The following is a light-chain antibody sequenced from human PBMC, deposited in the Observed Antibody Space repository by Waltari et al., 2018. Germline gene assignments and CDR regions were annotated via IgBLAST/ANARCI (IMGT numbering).Light chain of an antibody. CDR1: QSFLYSNDRKDY. V-gene: IGKV4-1*01. Sequence: DIVMTQSPDSLAVSLGERATINCKSSQSFLYSNDRKDYLAWYQHRAGQPPKLLIYWASTRESGVPDRFSGSGSGTDFTLTISSLQAEDVAVYYCQQYYTTPGTFGQGTKLEIK. CDR2: WAS. CDR3: QQYYTTPGT. J-gene: IGKJ2*02.